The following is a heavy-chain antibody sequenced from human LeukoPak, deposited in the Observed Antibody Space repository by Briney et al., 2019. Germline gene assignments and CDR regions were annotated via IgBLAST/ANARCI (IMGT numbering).Heavy chain of an antibody. CDR1: GFTFSSYG. V-gene: IGHV3-33*01. Sequence: GRSLRLSCSASGFTFSSYGMHWVRQAPGKGLEWVAVIWYVGSNKYYADSVKGRFTISRDNSKNTLYLEMNCLRAEDTAVFYCARSSYDILTDYYENYFDYWGQGTLVTVSS. J-gene: IGHJ4*02. CDR2: IWYVGSNK. D-gene: IGHD3-9*01. CDR3: ARSSYDILTDYYENYFDY.